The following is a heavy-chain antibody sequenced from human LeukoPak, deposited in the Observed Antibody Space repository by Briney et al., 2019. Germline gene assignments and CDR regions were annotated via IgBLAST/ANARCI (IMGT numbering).Heavy chain of an antibody. CDR1: GFTFSSYG. D-gene: IGHD4-17*01. Sequence: GGSLRLSCAASGFTFSSYGMHWVRQAPGKGLEWVAVISYDGSNIEYADSVKGRFTISRDNAKNTLYLQMNSLRAEDTAVYYCARATTVTTFSDYWGQGTLVTVSS. CDR2: ISYDGSNI. CDR3: ARATTVTTFSDY. V-gene: IGHV3-30*03. J-gene: IGHJ4*02.